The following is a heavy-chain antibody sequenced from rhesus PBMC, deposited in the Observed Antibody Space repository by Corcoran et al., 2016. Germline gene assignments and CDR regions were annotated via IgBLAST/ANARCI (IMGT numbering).Heavy chain of an antibody. CDR2: ISSPGTPI. Sequence: EVQLVESGGGLVQPGGSLRLSCVASGFTFSRFDMSRVRQAPGKGLEWVSYISSPGTPIYYANSVSGRFTISSDNAKNSLSLQMSSLGAEDTAVYYCTREPLFITGTAYRFFDYWGQGVLVTVSS. CDR3: TREPLFITGTAYRFFDY. D-gene: IGHD1-7*02. V-gene: IGHV3-136*01. CDR1: GFTFSRFD. J-gene: IGHJ4*01.